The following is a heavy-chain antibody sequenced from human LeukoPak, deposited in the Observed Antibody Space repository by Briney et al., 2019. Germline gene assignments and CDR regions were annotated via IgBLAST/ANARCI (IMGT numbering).Heavy chain of an antibody. D-gene: IGHD2-15*01. CDR3: ARAPYCSGGSCYRAALGY. J-gene: IGHJ4*02. Sequence: ASVKVSCKASGYTFTGYYMHWVRQAPGQGLEWMGWVNPNSGGTNYAQKFQGRVTMTRDTSISTAYMELSRLRSDDTAVYYCARAPYCSGGSCYRAALGYWGQGTLVTVSS. CDR2: VNPNSGGT. CDR1: GYTFTGYY. V-gene: IGHV1-2*02.